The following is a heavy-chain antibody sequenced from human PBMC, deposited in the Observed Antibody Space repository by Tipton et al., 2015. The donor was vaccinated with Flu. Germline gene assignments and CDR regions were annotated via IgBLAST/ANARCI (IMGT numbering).Heavy chain of an antibody. CDR1: GFTFSNHY. J-gene: IGHJ3*02. D-gene: IGHD1-26*01. CDR2: SRNKVNNYST. Sequence: SLRLSCAASGFTFSNHYMDWVRQAPGKGLEWVGRSRNKVNNYSTEYAASVKGRFTMSRDGSGNSLYLQMNTLKTEDTAVYYCTRNPNYSGTYYDAFDIWGQGTMVTVSS. V-gene: IGHV3-72*01. CDR3: TRNPNYSGTYYDAFDI.